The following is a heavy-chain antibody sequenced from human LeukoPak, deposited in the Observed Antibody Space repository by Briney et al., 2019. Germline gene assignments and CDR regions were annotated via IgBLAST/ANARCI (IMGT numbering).Heavy chain of an antibody. CDR3: ARDPYDTDAFDI. CDR1: GYTFTNYG. V-gene: IGHV1-18*01. D-gene: IGHD3-22*01. J-gene: IGHJ3*02. CDR2: ISAYTGKT. Sequence: ASVKVSCKASGYTFTNYGITWVRQASGQGIEWMGWISAYTGKTNSAQKLQGRVTMTTDTSTSTGYMELRSLRSDDTAVYYCARDPYDTDAFDIWGQGTMVTVSS.